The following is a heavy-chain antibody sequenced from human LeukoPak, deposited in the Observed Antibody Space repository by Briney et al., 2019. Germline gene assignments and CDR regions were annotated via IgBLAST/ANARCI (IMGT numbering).Heavy chain of an antibody. CDR2: SSGSGRTI. D-gene: IGHD3-10*01. V-gene: IGHV3-11*01. CDR1: GFTLSDFY. CDR3: ARRKGDPFDS. J-gene: IGHJ4*02. Sequence: PGGPLRLSCAASGFTLSDFYMSWIRQAPGKGLEWLSYSSGSGRTIYYADSVEGRFTISRDNAKNSLYLQMNSLRAEDTAVYYCARRKGDPFDSWGQGTLVTVSS.